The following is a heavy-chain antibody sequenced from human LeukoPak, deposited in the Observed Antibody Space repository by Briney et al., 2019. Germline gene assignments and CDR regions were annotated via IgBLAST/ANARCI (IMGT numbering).Heavy chain of an antibody. V-gene: IGHV4-59*01. CDR3: ASFGGYYYDSSGYAFDAFDI. J-gene: IGHJ3*02. CDR2: IYYSGST. CDR1: GGSISSYY. Sequence: PSETLSLTCTVSGGSISSYYWSWIRQPPGKGLEWIGYIYYSGSTNYNPSLKSRVTISVDTSKNQFSLKLSSVTAADTAVYYCASFGGYYYDSSGYAFDAFDIWGQGTMVTVSS. D-gene: IGHD3-22*01.